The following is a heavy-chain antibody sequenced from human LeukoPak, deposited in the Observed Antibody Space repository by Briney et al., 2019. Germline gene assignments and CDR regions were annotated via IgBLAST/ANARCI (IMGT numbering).Heavy chain of an antibody. V-gene: IGHV4-59*01. J-gene: IGHJ4*02. CDR2: IYYSGST. CDR3: ARGAYDSSGYYSSRWGTGFDY. Sequence: SETLSLTCTVSGGSISSYYWSWIRQPPGKGLEWIGYIYYSGSTNYNPSLKSRVTISVDTSKNQFSLKLSSVTAADTAVYYCARGAYDSSGYYSSRWGTGFDYWGQGTPVTVSS. D-gene: IGHD3-22*01. CDR1: GGSISSYY.